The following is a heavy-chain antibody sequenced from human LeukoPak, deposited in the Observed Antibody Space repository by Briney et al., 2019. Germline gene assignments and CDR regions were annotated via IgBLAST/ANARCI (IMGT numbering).Heavy chain of an antibody. CDR3: AREAKTSNWNSVPYLDY. CDR2: IIPMFNTA. V-gene: IGHV1-69*08. J-gene: IGHJ4*02. Sequence: SVKVSCKASGGTFSSYSFTWVRQAPGQGLEWMGRIIPMFNTANYAQDFQGRVTITADKSTSTAYMELNTLRSEDTAVYYCAREAKTSNWNSVPYLDYWGQGTLITVSS. CDR1: GGTFSSYS. D-gene: IGHD1-7*01.